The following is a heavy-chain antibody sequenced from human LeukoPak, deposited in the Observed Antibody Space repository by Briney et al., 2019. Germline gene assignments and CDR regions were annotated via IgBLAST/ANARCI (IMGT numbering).Heavy chain of an antibody. J-gene: IGHJ4*02. V-gene: IGHV3-30*03. CDR1: GFTFSSYG. Sequence: GGSLRLSCAASGFTFSSYGMHWVRQAPGKGLEWVAVISYDGSNKYYADSVKGRFTISRDNSKNTLYLQMNSLRAEDTAVYYCALSTSRTGYFDYWGQGTLVTDSS. CDR2: ISYDGSNK. CDR3: ALSTSRTGYFDY. D-gene: IGHD7-27*01.